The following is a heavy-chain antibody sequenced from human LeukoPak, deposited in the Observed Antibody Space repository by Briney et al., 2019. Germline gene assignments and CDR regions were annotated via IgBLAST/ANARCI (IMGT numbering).Heavy chain of an antibody. J-gene: IGHJ4*02. D-gene: IGHD3-10*01. CDR2: ISSSSSTI. CDR3: ARGLKGYGSGSYYIGHSLDY. Sequence: GGSLRLSCAASGFTFSSYSMNWVRQAPGKGLEWVSYISSSSSTIYYADSVKGRFTISRDNAKNSLYLQMNSLRAEDTAVHYCARGLKGYGSGSYYIGHSLDYWGQGTLVTVSS. V-gene: IGHV3-48*01. CDR1: GFTFSSYS.